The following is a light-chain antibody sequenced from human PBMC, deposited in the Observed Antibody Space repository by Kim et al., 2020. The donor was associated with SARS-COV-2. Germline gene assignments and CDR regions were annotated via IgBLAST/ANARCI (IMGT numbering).Light chain of an antibody. J-gene: IGKJ1*01. V-gene: IGKV1-27*01. Sequence: SASVGDRVTITCRASQDIAKSLAWYQQKPGKVPQVLIYAASTLQSGVPSRFSGSGSGTEFTLTIGSLQTEDVATYYCQKYNSVPWTFGPGTKVDIK. CDR2: AAS. CDR3: QKYNSVPWT. CDR1: QDIAKS.